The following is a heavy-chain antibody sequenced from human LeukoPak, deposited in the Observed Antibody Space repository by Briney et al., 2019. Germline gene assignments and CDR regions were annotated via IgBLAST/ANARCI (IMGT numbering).Heavy chain of an antibody. CDR2: IYYSGST. CDR1: GGSISSSSSY. J-gene: IGHJ4*02. D-gene: IGHD3-10*01. Sequence: SETLSLTCTVSGGSISSSSSYWGWIRQPPGKGLEWIGSIYYSGSTYYNPSLKSRVTISVDTSKNQFSLKLSSVTAADTDVYYCARLPTMVRELDYWGQGTLVTVSS. V-gene: IGHV4-39*01. CDR3: ARLPTMVRELDY.